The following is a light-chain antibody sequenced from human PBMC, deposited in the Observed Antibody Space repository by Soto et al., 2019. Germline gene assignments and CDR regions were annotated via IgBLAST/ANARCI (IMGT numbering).Light chain of an antibody. Sequence: QPVLTQSPSASASLGASVKLTCTLSSGHSSYAIAWHQQQPEKGPRYLMKLNSDGSHSKGDGIPDRFSGSSSGAERYLTISGLQSEDEADYYWQTWGTGIRVFGGGTKLTLL. CDR3: QTWGTGIRV. V-gene: IGLV4-69*01. J-gene: IGLJ2*01. CDR2: LNSDGSH. CDR1: SGHSSYA.